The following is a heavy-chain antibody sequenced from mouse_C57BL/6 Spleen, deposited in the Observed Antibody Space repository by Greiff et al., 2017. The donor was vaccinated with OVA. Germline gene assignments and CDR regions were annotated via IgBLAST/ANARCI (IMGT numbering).Heavy chain of an antibody. J-gene: IGHJ1*03. D-gene: IGHD1-1*01. CDR2: ISSGSSTI. Sequence: DVKLVESGGGLVKPGGSLKLSCAASGFTFSDYGMHWVRQAPEKGLEWVAYISSGSSTIYYADTVKGRFTISRDNAKNTLFLQMTSLRSEDTAMYYCARGDYAYWYFDVWGTGTTVTVSS. CDR3: ARGDYAYWYFDV. CDR1: GFTFSDYG. V-gene: IGHV5-17*01.